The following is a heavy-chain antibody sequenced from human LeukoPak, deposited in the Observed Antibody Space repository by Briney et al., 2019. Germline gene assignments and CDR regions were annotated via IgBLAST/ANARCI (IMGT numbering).Heavy chain of an antibody. J-gene: IGHJ4*02. CDR3: ARELKRYSSGPEGY. Sequence: PSETLSLTCAVYGGSFSGYYWSWIRQPPGKGLEWIGEINHSGSTNYNPSLKNRVTISVDTSKNQFSLKLSSVTAADTAVYYCARELKRYSSGPEGYWGQGTLVTVSS. V-gene: IGHV4-34*01. CDR1: GGSFSGYY. CDR2: INHSGST. D-gene: IGHD2-15*01.